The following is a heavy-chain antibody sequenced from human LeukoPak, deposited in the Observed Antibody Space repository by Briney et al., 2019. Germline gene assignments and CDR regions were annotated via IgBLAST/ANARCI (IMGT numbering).Heavy chain of an antibody. D-gene: IGHD3-22*01. V-gene: IGHV3-7*04. CDR1: GFTFSSHW. CDR3: AREYFDSSGYYDAFDI. J-gene: IGHJ3*02. CDR2: IKQDGSEI. Sequence: GGSLRLSCAASGFTFSSHWVAWLRQAPEKGLEWVANIKQDGSEIYYVDSVKGRFTISRDNAKNSLNLQMNSLRAEDTAVYYCAREYFDSSGYYDAFDIWGQGTKVTVSS.